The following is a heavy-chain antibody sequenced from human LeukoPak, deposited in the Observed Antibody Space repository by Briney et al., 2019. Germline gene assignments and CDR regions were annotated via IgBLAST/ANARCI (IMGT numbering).Heavy chain of an antibody. CDR3: ARVIAAAFDY. CDR2: ISSSSSYI. J-gene: IGHJ4*02. CDR1: GFTFSSYA. V-gene: IGHV3-21*01. D-gene: IGHD6-13*01. Sequence: GGSLRLSCAASGFTFSSYAMSWVRQAPGKGLEWVSSISSSSSYIYYADSVKGRFTISRDNAKNSLYLQMNSLRAEDTAVYYCARVIAAAFDYWGQGTLVTVSS.